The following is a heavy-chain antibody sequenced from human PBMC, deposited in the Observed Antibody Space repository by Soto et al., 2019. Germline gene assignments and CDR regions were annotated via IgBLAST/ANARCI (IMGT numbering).Heavy chain of an antibody. CDR3: ARALLGYCSGGSCYTNFDY. CDR2: IIPILGIG. D-gene: IGHD2-15*01. Sequence: QVQLVQSGAEVKKPGSSVKVSCKASGGTFSSYTISWVRQAPGQGREWMGRIIPILGIGNYAQKFQGRVTITADKSTSTAYMELSSLRSEEPAVYYCARALLGYCSGGSCYTNFDYWGQGTLVTASS. CDR1: GGTFSSYT. J-gene: IGHJ4*02. V-gene: IGHV1-69*02.